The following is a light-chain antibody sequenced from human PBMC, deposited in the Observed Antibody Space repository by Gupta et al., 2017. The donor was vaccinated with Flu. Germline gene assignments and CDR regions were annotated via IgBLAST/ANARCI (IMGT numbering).Light chain of an antibody. V-gene: IGKV1D-12*01. Sequence: DIQMTQSPSSVSASVGDRVTITCRASQDINSWLAWYQQKPGKAPKLLIYATSSLQSGVPSRFSGSGYGTDFTLTISRLQPEDFATYYCQQANWFPLTFGPGTKVDIK. CDR2: ATS. J-gene: IGKJ3*01. CDR3: QQANWFPLT. CDR1: QDINSW.